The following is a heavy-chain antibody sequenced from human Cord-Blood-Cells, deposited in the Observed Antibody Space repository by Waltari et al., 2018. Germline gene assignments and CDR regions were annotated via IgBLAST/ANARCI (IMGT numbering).Heavy chain of an antibody. CDR2: IYYSGST. J-gene: IGHJ6*02. Sequence: QVQLQESGPGLVKPSETLSLTCTVSGGSISSYYWSWIRQPPGKGLAWIGYIYYSGSTNYNPSLKSRVTISVDTSKNQFSLKLSSVTAADTAVYYCARSAPVDSSSWYEDVVGGMDVWGQGTTVTVSS. CDR3: ARSAPVDSSSWYEDVVGGMDV. CDR1: GGSISSYY. V-gene: IGHV4-59*01. D-gene: IGHD6-13*01.